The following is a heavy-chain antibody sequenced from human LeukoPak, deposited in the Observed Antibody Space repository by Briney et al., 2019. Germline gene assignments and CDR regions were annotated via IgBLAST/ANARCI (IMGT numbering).Heavy chain of an antibody. CDR1: GFTLSVSA. V-gene: IGHV3-73*01. D-gene: IGHD3-22*01. Sequence: GGSLRLSCAASGFTLSVSAMHWVRQASGKGLEWVGRIRSKANSYATAYAASVKGRFTISRDDSKNTLYLQMNSLKTEDTAVYYCTTYYERNYWGQGTLVTVSS. J-gene: IGHJ4*02. CDR3: TTYYERNY. CDR2: IRSKANSYAT.